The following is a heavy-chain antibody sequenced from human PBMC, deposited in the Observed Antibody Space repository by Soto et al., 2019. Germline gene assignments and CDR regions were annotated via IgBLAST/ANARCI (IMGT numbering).Heavy chain of an antibody. J-gene: IGHJ5*02. D-gene: IGHD3-10*01. CDR3: ARVSWYYYGSGSYNWFDP. CDR2: IYYSGST. V-gene: IGHV4-59*01. CDR1: GGSISSYY. Sequence: SETLSLTCTVSGGSISSYYWSWIRQPPGKGLEWIGYIYYSGSTNYNPSLKSRVTISVDTSKNQFSLKLSSVTAADTAVYYCARVSWYYYGSGSYNWFDPWGPGSLVTVSS.